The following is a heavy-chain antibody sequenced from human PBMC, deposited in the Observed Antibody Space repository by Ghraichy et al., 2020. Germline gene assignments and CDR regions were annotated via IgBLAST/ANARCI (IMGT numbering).Heavy chain of an antibody. J-gene: IGHJ2*01. CDR3: ARQGAYFDL. V-gene: IGHV4-59*01. CDR1: GGPISSYY. D-gene: IGHD3-16*01. CDR2: IYYSGST. Sequence: SQTLSLTCTVSGGPISSYYWCWIRQPPGKGLEWIGYIYYSGSTNYNPSLKSRVTISVDTSKNQFSLKLSSVTAADTAVYYCARQGAYFDLWGRGTLVTVSS.